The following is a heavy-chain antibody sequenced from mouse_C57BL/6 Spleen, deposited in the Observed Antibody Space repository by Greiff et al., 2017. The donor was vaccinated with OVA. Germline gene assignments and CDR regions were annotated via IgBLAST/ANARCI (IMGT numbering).Heavy chain of an antibody. CDR1: GFTFSDYG. CDR3: ARPRLRRDYAMDD. Sequence: EVKLVESGGGLVKPGGSLKLSCAASGFTFSDYGMHWVRQAPEKGLEWVAYISSGSSTIYYADTVKGRFTISRDNAKNTLFLQMTSLRSEDTAMYYGARPRLRRDYAMDDWGQGTSVTVSS. V-gene: IGHV5-17*01. D-gene: IGHD2-4*01. J-gene: IGHJ4*01. CDR2: ISSGSSTI.